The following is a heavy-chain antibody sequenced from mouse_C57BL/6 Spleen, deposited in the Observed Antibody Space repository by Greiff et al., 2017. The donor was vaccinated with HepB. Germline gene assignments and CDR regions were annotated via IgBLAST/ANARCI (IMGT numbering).Heavy chain of an antibody. D-gene: IGHD3-3*01. CDR2: IYPGSGST. V-gene: IGHV1-55*01. Sequence: QVQLQQSGAELVKPGASVKMSCKASGYTFTSYWITWVKQRPGQGLEWIGDIYPGSGSTNYNEKFKSKATLTVDTSSSTAYMQLSSLTSEDSAVYYCARGGDSNWYFDVWGTGTTVTVSS. CDR3: ARGGDSNWYFDV. J-gene: IGHJ1*03. CDR1: GYTFTSYW.